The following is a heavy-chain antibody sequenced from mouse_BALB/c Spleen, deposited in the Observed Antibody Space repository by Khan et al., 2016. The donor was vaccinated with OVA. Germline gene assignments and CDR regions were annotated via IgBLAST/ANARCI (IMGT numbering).Heavy chain of an antibody. CDR2: INPTNGRT. D-gene: IGHD1-1*01. V-gene: IGHV1S81*02. CDR3: ARIKKLVATCFDY. J-gene: IGHJ2*01. CDR1: GYTFTSYW. Sequence: QVQLQESGAELVKAGASVKMSCKASGYTFTSYWMHWVKQRLGQGLEWFAEINPTNGRTYYNEKFKSKATLTVDKSSSTAYMLLSGPTFEDSAVYYCARIKKLVATCFDYWGQGTTLTVSS.